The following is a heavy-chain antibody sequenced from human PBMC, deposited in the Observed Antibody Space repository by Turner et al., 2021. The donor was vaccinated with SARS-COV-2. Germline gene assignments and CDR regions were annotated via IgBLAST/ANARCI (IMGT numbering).Heavy chain of an antibody. CDR3: AKGGGGPYHFDY. CDR2: IDPSDSYT. V-gene: IGHV5-10-1*03. J-gene: IGHJ4*02. CDR1: GYSFTSYW. D-gene: IGHD3-16*01. Sequence: DVQLVQSGAEVKKPGESLRISGKGSGYSFTSYWISWVRQMPGKGLEWMGRIDPSDSYTKYSPSFQGHVTISADKSISTAYLQWSSLKASDTAMYYCAKGGGGPYHFDYWGQGTLVTVSS.